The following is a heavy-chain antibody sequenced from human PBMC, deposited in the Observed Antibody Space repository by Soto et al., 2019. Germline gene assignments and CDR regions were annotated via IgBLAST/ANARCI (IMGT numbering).Heavy chain of an antibody. D-gene: IGHD4-17*01. V-gene: IGHV4-30-4*01. Sequence: NLSITCTVSGGSISSGDYYWSWIRQPPGKGLEWIGYIYYIGSTYYNPSLKSRVTISVDTSKNQFSLKLSSVTAADTAVYYCARYGKNYGIHSYSDPWGQGTLVTGSS. J-gene: IGHJ5*02. CDR2: IYYIGST. CDR3: ARYGKNYGIHSYSDP. CDR1: GGSISSGDYY.